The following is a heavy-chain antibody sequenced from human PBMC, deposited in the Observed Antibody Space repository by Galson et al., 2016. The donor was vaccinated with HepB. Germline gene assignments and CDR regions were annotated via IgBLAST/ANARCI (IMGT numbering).Heavy chain of an antibody. V-gene: IGHV4-4*07. Sequence: SETLSLTCSVSPGSLTGSTWDWIRQPAGKGLEWIGRIDDAGSTKSNPSFKSRVTLSADTSKNRFYLNLTDVTAADTAVYYCARHVQSDALDIWGQGTMVSVSS. CDR2: IDDAGST. J-gene: IGHJ3*02. CDR1: PGSLTGST. CDR3: ARHVQSDALDI.